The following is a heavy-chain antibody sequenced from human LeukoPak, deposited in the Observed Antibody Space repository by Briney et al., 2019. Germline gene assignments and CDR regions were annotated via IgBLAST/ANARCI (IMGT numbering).Heavy chain of an antibody. V-gene: IGHV3-23*01. CDR2: ISGSGGST. CDR3: AKATGIAVAGPPDAFDI. D-gene: IGHD6-19*01. CDR1: GFTFSTYW. J-gene: IGHJ3*02. Sequence: GGSLRLSCAASGFTFSTYWMSWVRQAPGKGLEWVSAISGSGGSTYYADSVKGRFTISRDNSKNTLYLQMDSLRAEDTAVYYCAKATGIAVAGPPDAFDIWGQGTMVTVSS.